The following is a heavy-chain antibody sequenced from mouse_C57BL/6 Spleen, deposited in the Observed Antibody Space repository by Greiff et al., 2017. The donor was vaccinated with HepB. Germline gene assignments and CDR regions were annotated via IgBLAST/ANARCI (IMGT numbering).Heavy chain of an antibody. CDR1: GFTFSSYG. J-gene: IGHJ4*01. CDR2: ISSGGSYT. CDR3: ARHLTTVVAPYYYAMDY. Sequence: EVQLVESGGDLVKPGGSLKLSCAASGFTFSSYGMSWVRQTPDKRLEWVATISSGGSYTYYPDSVKGRFTISRDNAKNTLYLQMSSLKSEDTAMYYCARHLTTVVAPYYYAMDYWGQGTSVTVSS. D-gene: IGHD1-1*01. V-gene: IGHV5-6*01.